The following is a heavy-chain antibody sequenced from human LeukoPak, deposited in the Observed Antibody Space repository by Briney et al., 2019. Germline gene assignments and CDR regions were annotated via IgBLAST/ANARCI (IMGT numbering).Heavy chain of an antibody. CDR2: ISGGGGST. CDR3: AKGKYCGVDCYSGFDY. Sequence: GGSLRLSCAASGFIFSNAWMTWVRQAPGKGLEWVSVISGGGGSTFYADSVKGRFTISRDNSKNSLYLQINSLRAEDTAIYYCAKGKYCGVDCYSGFDYWGQGTLVTVSS. V-gene: IGHV3-23*01. CDR1: GFIFSNAW. J-gene: IGHJ4*02. D-gene: IGHD2-21*02.